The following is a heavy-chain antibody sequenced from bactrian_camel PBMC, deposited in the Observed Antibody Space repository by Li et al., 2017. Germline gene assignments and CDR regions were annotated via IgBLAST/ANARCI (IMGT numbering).Heavy chain of an antibody. J-gene: IGHJ4*01. CDR2: IRTGDGSA. Sequence: QVQLVESGGGSVQAGGSLRLSCVVTGLTTSTFCMGWFRQAPGKEREGVAAIRTGDGSAYYADSVKGRFTISHDNAKNTLYLQLNSLKTEDTAMYYCAKGPAGWSDWCQGTQVTVS. D-gene: IGHD6*01. CDR1: GLTTSTFC. CDR3: AKGPAGWSD. V-gene: IGHV3S1*01.